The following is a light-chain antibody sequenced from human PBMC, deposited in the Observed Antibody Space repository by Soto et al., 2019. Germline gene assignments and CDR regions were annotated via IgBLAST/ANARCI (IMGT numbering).Light chain of an antibody. CDR3: QQRSNWPSIT. V-gene: IGKV3-11*01. CDR2: DAS. CDR1: QSVSSY. J-gene: IGKJ5*01. Sequence: EILLTQSPATLSLSPGERATLSFRASQSVSSYLAWYQQKPGQAPRLLIYDASNRATGIPARFSGSGSGTDFTLTISSLEPEDFAVYYCQQRSNWPSITFGQGTRLEIK.